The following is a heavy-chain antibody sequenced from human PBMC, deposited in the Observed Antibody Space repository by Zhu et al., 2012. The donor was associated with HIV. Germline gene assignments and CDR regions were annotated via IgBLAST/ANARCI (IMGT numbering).Heavy chain of an antibody. D-gene: IGHD3-10*01. CDR1: GFTFTSYG. CDR2: ISESGSYT. V-gene: IGHV3-23*01. Sequence: EVQLLESGGGLVQPGGSLRLSCAAPGFTFTSYGMSWVRQAPGKGLEWVAGISESGSYTYHADSVKGRFTISRDKSKNTLYLQMSSLRAEDTAVYYCVKDRITISAFDNWGQGTMVTVSS. J-gene: IGHJ3*02. CDR3: VKDRITISAFDN.